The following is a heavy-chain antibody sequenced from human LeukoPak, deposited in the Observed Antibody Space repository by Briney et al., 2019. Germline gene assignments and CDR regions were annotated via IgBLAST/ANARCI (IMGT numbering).Heavy chain of an antibody. D-gene: IGHD3-22*01. CDR2: INHSGCT. V-gene: IGHV4-34*01. CDR3: ARGPTKRIYYDSSGYYRKKTDAFDI. J-gene: IGHJ3*02. Sequence: KSSETLSLTCAVYGGSFSGYYWSWIRQPPGKGLEWIGEINHSGCTNYNPSLKSRVTISVDTSKNQFSLKLSSVTAADTAVYYCARGPTKRIYYDSSGYYRKKTDAFDIWGQGTMVTVSS. CDR1: GGSFSGYY.